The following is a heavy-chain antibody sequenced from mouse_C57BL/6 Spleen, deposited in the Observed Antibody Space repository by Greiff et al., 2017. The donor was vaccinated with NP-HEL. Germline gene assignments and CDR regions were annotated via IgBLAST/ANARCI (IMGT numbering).Heavy chain of an antibody. J-gene: IGHJ1*03. CDR1: GYTFTSYW. Sequence: QVQLQQPGAELVKPGASVKLSCKASGYTFTSYWMHWVKQRPGQGLEWIGMIHPNSGSTNYNEKFKSKATLTVDKSSSTAYMQLSSLTSEDSAVYYCASSYYGSSYGYFDVWGTGTTVTVSS. CDR3: ASSYYGSSYGYFDV. D-gene: IGHD1-1*01. CDR2: IHPNSGST. V-gene: IGHV1-64*01.